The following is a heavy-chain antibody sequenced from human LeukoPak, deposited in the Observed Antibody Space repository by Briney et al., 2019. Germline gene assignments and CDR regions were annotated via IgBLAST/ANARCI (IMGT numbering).Heavy chain of an antibody. Sequence: PSETLSLTCAVYGGSFSGYYWSWIRQPPGKGLEWIGEINHSGSTNYNPSLKSRVTISVDTSKNQFSLKLSSVAAADTAVYYCARTGGYGGYAMAWLVRGYFDYWGQGTLVTVSS. CDR2: INHSGST. D-gene: IGHD5-12*01. CDR3: ARTGGYGGYAMAWLVRGYFDY. J-gene: IGHJ4*02. CDR1: GGSFSGYY. V-gene: IGHV4-34*01.